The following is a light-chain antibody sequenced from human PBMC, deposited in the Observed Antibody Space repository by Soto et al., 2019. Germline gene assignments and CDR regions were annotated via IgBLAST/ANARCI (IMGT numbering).Light chain of an antibody. J-gene: IGKJ1*01. CDR2: GAS. Sequence: EIVLTQSPGTLSLSPGERATLSCRASQSVSSNFLAWYQQKPGQAPSLFIYGASNRAADIPDRFSGSGSGADFTLTISRLEPEDFAVYYCQQYSSSPRTFGQGTKVEIK. CDR3: QQYSSSPRT. V-gene: IGKV3-20*01. CDR1: QSVSSNF.